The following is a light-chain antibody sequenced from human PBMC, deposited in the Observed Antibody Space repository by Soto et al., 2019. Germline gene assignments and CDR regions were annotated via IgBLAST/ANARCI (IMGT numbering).Light chain of an antibody. J-gene: IGKJ1*01. V-gene: IGKV2-28*01. Sequence: DIVMTQSPLSLPVTPGEPASISCRSSQSLLHSNGFIYLDWYLQKPGQPPQLLIYLGSFRASGVSDRLSGSGSGTDFTLQISTVEAEDVGVYYRMQALPVPPTFGQGTKVDI. CDR2: LGS. CDR3: MQALPVPPT. CDR1: QSLLHSNGFIY.